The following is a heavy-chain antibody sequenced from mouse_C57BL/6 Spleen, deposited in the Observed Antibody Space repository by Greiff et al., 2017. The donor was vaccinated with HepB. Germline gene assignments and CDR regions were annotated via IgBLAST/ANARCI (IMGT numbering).Heavy chain of an antibody. D-gene: IGHD2-5*01. J-gene: IGHJ3*01. CDR1: GYTFTDYE. V-gene: IGHV1-15*01. CDR3: TREKNYSNYGFAY. Sequence: QVQLQQSGAELVRPGASVTLSCKASGYTFTDYEMHWVKQTPVHGLEWIGAIDPETGGTAYNQKFKGKAILTADKSSSTAYMELRSLTSEDSAVYYCTREKNYSNYGFAYWGQGTLVTVSA. CDR2: IDPETGGT.